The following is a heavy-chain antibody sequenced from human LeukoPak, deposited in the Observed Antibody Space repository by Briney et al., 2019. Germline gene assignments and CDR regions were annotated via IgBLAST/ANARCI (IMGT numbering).Heavy chain of an antibody. Sequence: AAGSLRLSCVAYGFTFSDYYMSWNRQAPGKGLEWVANIKQDGGERYYVDSVKGRFTVSRDNAKNSLFLQMNSLRAEDTAVYYCARPRWLQFGPHDCWGQGTLVTVSS. V-gene: IGHV3-7*01. D-gene: IGHD5-24*01. CDR1: GFTFSDYY. CDR2: IKQDGGER. CDR3: ARPRWLQFGPHDC. J-gene: IGHJ4*02.